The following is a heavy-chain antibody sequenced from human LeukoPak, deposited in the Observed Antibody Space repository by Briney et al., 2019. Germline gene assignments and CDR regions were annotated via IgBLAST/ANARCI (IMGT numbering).Heavy chain of an antibody. V-gene: IGHV3-23*01. CDR3: AKEYSGYDFDY. CDR1: GFTLRSYD. CDR2: TSGSGVNS. Sequence: GGSLRLSCAASGFTLRSYDMSWVGQAPGKGLEGVAATSGSGVNSYYADSVRGRFTISRDNSQNTLYLQMDSLRAEDTALYYCAKEYSGYDFDYWGQGTLVTVSS. D-gene: IGHD5-12*01. J-gene: IGHJ4*02.